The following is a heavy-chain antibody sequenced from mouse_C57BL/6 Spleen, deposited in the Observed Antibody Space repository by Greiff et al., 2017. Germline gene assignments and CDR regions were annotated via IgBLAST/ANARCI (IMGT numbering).Heavy chain of an antibody. CDR2: IDPSDSYT. Sequence: VQLQQPGAELVKPGASVKLSCKASGYTFTSYWMQWVKQRPGQGLEWIGEIDPSDSYTNYNQKFKGKATLTVDTSSSTAYMQLSSLTSEDSAVYYCARRGGIYDGDYGAMDYWGQGTSVTVSS. CDR3: ARRGGIYDGDYGAMDY. CDR1: GYTFTSYW. J-gene: IGHJ4*01. D-gene: IGHD2-13*01. V-gene: IGHV1-50*01.